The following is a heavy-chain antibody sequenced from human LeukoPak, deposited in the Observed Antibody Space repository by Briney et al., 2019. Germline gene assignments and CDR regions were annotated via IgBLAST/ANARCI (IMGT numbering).Heavy chain of an antibody. V-gene: IGHV3-48*03. Sequence: GGSLRLSCAASGFTFSSCEMNWVRQAPGKGLEWVSYISSSGSTIYYADSVKGRFTISRDNAKNSLNLQMNSLRAEDTAVYYCARDYNYYGSGSDAFDIWGQGTMVTVSS. J-gene: IGHJ3*02. CDR2: ISSSGSTI. CDR1: GFTFSSCE. CDR3: ARDYNYYGSGSDAFDI. D-gene: IGHD3-10*01.